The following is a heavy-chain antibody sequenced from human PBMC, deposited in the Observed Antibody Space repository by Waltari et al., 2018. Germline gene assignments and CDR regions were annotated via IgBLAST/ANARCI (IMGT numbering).Heavy chain of an antibody. J-gene: IGHJ6*02. CDR1: GGCISSRSYS. Sequence: QLQLQESGPGLVNPSESLSLTCTVSGGCISSRSYSWGWIRPPPGMGLELIGTCYSGGSTYYNPSLQCRVTISVDTSKNQFSLKLSSVTAADTAVYFCARLAGYCSRTVCRGYYGMDVWGQGTTVTVSS. CDR3: ARLAGYCSRTVCRGYYGMDV. CDR2: CYSGGST. D-gene: IGHD2-2*01. V-gene: IGHV4-39*01.